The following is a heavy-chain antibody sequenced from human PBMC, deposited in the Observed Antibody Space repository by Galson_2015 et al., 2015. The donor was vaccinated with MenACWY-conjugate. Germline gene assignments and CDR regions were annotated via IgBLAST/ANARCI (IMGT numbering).Heavy chain of an antibody. CDR3: ARLAVPGLN. D-gene: IGHD6-19*01. CDR2: ISGSGDTT. Sequence: SLRLSCAASGFSFDIYAMSWVRQAPGKGLEWVSAISGSGDTTYYADSVKGRFTISRDNSKSTLYLQMNSLRAEDTAVYYCARLAVPGLNWGQGTPVTVSS. J-gene: IGHJ4*02. V-gene: IGHV3-23*01. CDR1: GFSFDIYA.